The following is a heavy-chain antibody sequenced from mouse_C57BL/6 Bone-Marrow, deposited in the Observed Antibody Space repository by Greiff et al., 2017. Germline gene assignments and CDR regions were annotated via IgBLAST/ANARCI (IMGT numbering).Heavy chain of an antibody. CDR1: GYTFTSYW. Sequence: GYTFTSYWMHWVKQRPGQGLEWIGYINPSSGYTKYNQKFKDKATFTADKSSSTAYMQLSSLTYEDSAVYYCAIYDYHWYFDVWGTGTTVTVSS. CDR2: INPSSGYT. V-gene: IGHV1-7*01. CDR3: AIYDYHWYFDV. D-gene: IGHD2-4*01. J-gene: IGHJ1*03.